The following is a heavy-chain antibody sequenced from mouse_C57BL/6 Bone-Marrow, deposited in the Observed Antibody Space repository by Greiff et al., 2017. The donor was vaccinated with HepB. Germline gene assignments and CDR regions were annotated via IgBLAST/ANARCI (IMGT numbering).Heavy chain of an antibody. V-gene: IGHV1-39*01. Sequence: VQLQQSGPELVKPGASVKISCKASGYSFTDYNMNWVKQSNGKSLEWIGVINPDYGTTSYNQKFKGKATLTVDKSSSTAYMKLNSLTSEDSAVYYCARSHDYDGYYFDYWGQGTTLTVSS. CDR2: INPDYGTT. J-gene: IGHJ2*01. CDR3: ARSHDYDGYYFDY. D-gene: IGHD2-4*01. CDR1: GYSFTDYN.